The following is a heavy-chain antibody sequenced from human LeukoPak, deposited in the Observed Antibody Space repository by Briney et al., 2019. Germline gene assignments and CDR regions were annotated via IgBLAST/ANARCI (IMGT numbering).Heavy chain of an antibody. V-gene: IGHV4-34*01. CDR3: ARGGPIVPAALSATSAGDY. D-gene: IGHD2-2*01. CDR1: GGSFSGYY. Sequence: SETLSLTCAVYGGSFSGYYWSWIRQPQGKGLEWIGEINHSGSTNYNPSLKSRVTISVDTSKNQFSLKLSSVTAADTAVYYCARGGPIVPAALSATSAGDYWGQGTLVTVSS. CDR2: INHSGST. J-gene: IGHJ4*02.